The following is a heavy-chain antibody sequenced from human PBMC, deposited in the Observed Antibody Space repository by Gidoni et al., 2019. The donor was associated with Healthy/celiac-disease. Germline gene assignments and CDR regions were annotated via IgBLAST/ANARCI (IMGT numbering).Heavy chain of an antibody. V-gene: IGHV3-49*04. CDR2: IRSKAYGGTT. CDR1: GFTFGDYA. CDR3: TRVAFHWRKGCTNGVCYTAFDY. Sequence: EVQLVASGGGLVQPGRSLRLSCTASGFTFGDYAMSWVRQAPGKGLEWVGFIRSKAYGGTTEYAASVKGRFTISRDDSKSIAYLQMNSLKTEDTAVYYCTRVAFHWRKGCTNGVCYTAFDYWGQGTLVTVSS. D-gene: IGHD2-8*01. J-gene: IGHJ4*02.